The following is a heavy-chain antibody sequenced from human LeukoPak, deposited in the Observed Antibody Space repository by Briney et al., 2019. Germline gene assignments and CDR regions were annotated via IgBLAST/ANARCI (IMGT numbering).Heavy chain of an antibody. V-gene: IGHV1-46*01. CDR1: GYTFTSYY. J-gene: IGHJ6*02. CDR2: INPSGGST. CDR3: ARGPPYYDSSGYPPVS. D-gene: IGHD3-22*01. Sequence: ASVKVSCKASGYTFTSYYMHWVRQAPGQGLEWMGIINPSGGSTSYAQKFQGRVTITRDTSTSTVYMELSSLRSEDTAVYYCARGPPYYDSSGYPPVSWGQGTTVTVSS.